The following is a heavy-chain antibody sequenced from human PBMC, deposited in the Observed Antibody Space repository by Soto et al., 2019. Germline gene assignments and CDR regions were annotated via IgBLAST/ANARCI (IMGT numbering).Heavy chain of an antibody. CDR2: IDPSDSYT. D-gene: IGHD3-3*01. CDR1: GYSFTSYW. J-gene: IGHJ5*02. Sequence: GESLKISCKGSGYSFTSYWISWVRQMPGKGLEWMGRIDPSDSYTNYSPSFQGHVTISADKSISTAYLQWSSLKASDTAMYYCARSPPYYDFWSGPTLTNWFHPWGQGTLVTVS. V-gene: IGHV5-10-1*01. CDR3: ARSPPYYDFWSGPTLTNWFHP.